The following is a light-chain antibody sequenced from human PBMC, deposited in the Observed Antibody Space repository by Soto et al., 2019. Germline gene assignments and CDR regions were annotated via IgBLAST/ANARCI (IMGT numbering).Light chain of an antibody. Sequence: NFMLTQPHSVSESPGKTVTISCTRSSGSIASNYVQWYQQRPGSSPTTVIYEDNQRPSGVPDRFSGSIDSSSNSASLTISGLKTEDEADYYCKSYDSSNWVFGGGTKLTVL. CDR3: KSYDSSNWV. CDR2: EDN. CDR1: SGSIASNY. V-gene: IGLV6-57*01. J-gene: IGLJ3*02.